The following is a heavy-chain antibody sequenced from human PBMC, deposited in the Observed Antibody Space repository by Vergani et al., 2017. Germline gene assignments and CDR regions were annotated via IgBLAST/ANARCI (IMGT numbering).Heavy chain of an antibody. CDR3: AKDREGGSFDEYFQD. Sequence: EVQLVDSGGGLVQPGGSLRLSCSASGFPFSTYAMHWFRQAPGKGLDWVSAISGSGGSPYYADSVKGRFTISRDNSKNTVFLQMNSLRAEDTAVYYCAKDREGGSFDEYFQDWGQGTLVTVSS. CDR2: ISGSGGSP. CDR1: GFPFSTYA. J-gene: IGHJ1*01. V-gene: IGHV3-23*04. D-gene: IGHD3-10*01.